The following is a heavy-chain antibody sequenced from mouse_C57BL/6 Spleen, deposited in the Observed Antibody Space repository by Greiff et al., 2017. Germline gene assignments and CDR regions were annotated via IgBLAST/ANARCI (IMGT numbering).Heavy chain of an antibody. V-gene: IGHV5-16*01. CDR1: GFTFSDYY. CDR2: INYDGSST. D-gene: IGHD3-3*01. J-gene: IGHJ1*03. CDR3: ARRDVGYFDV. Sequence: EVKLEESEGGLVQPGSSMKLSCTASGFTFSDYYMAWIRQVPEKGLEWVANINYDGSSTYYLDSLKSRFIISRENAKNILYLQMSSLKSEDTATYYCARRDVGYFDVWGTGTTVTVSS.